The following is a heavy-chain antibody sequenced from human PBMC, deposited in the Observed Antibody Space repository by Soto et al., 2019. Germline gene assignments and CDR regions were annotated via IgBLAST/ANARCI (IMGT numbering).Heavy chain of an antibody. J-gene: IGHJ3*02. CDR3: ARHFRAFDI. CDR1: GSSISSSTNY. V-gene: IGHV4-39*01. CDR2: ISYSGST. Sequence: QLQLQESGPGLVKPSETLSITCTVSGSSISSSTNYRGRIRQPPGKGQEWIGSISYSGSTYYNPPLKSRVTISVDTSKNQFSLKLSSVTAADTAVYYCARHFRAFDIWGQGTMVTVSS.